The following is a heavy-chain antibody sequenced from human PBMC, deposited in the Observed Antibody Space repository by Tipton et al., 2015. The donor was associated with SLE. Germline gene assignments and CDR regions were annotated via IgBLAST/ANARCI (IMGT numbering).Heavy chain of an antibody. D-gene: IGHD3-10*01. V-gene: IGHV3-48*01. CDR1: GFTFSSYS. Sequence: SLRLSCAASGFTFSSYSMNWVRQAPGKGLEWVSYISSSSSAIYYADSVKGRFTISRDNAKNSLYLQMNSLRAEDTAVYYCAELWFGELPWFDPWGQGTLVTVSS. CDR2: ISSSSSAI. J-gene: IGHJ5*02. CDR3: AELWFGELPWFDP.